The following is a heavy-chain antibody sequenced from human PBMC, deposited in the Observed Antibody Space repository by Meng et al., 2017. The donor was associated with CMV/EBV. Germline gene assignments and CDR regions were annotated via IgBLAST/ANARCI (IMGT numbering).Heavy chain of an antibody. CDR1: GCPFTTNG. CDR3: ATNAGSGPLTVDY. J-gene: IGHJ4*02. CDR2: ISTYHGST. V-gene: IGHV1-18*01. D-gene: IGHD3-3*01. Sequence: QGVLGQSCAGMLMTGACVNGLSNASGCPFTTNGSTWVRQAPAPSIEWWGWISTYHGSTNYSHNSQDRVSTITDTSTSTVYMVLSSRLSDDKAVYYCATNAGSGPLTVDYWGQGTLVTVSS.